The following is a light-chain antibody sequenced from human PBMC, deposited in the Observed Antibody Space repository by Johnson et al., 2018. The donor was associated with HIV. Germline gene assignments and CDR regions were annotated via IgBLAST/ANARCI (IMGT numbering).Light chain of an antibody. V-gene: IGLV1-51*02. J-gene: IGLJ1*01. Sequence: QAVLTQPPSVSAAPGQKVTISCSGSSSNIGNNYVSWYQQLPGTAPKLLIYENNKRPSGIPDRFSGSKSGTSATLGITGLQTGDEADYYCGTWDSSLSAYVFGPGTKVTGL. CDR2: ENN. CDR1: SSNIGNNY. CDR3: GTWDSSLSAYV.